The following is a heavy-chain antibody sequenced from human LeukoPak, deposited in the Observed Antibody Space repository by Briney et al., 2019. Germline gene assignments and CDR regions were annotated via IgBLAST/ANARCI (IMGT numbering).Heavy chain of an antibody. J-gene: IGHJ4*02. D-gene: IGHD1-1*01. V-gene: IGHV3-33*01. CDR2: IWYDGSNK. CDR3: ARETTLYYFDY. CDR1: GFTFSSYG. Sequence: GGSLRLSCAASGFTFSSYGMHWVRQAPGKGLEWVAVIWYDGSNKYYADSVKGRFTISRDNSKNTLYLQMNSLRVEDTAVYYCARETTLYYFDYWGQGTLVTVSS.